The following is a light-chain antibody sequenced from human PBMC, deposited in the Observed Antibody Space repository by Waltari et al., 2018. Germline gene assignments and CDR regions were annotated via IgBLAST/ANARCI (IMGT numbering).Light chain of an antibody. CDR2: DVN. J-gene: IGLJ1*01. V-gene: IGLV2-11*01. CDR1: SSDVGGFNY. CDR3: CSYADSYTYV. Sequence: QSALTQPRSVSGSPGQPVTISCTGTSSDVGGFNYVSWYQQHPGKAPKLMIYDVNKRPPGVPDRFSGSKSGNTASLTISGLQAEDDADYYCCSYADSYTYVFGIGTKVTVL.